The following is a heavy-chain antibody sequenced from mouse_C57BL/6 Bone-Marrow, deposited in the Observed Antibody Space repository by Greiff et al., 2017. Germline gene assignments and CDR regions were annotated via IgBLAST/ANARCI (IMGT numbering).Heavy chain of an antibody. CDR1: GYAFSSSW. Sequence: QVQLQQSGPELVKPGASVKISCKASGYAFSSSWMNWVKQRPGKGLEWIGRIYPGDGDTNYNGKFKGKATLTADKSSSTAYMQLSSLTSEDSAVYGCARGDTTVLDYWGQGTTLTVSS. J-gene: IGHJ2*01. V-gene: IGHV1-82*01. CDR2: IYPGDGDT. D-gene: IGHD1-1*01. CDR3: ARGDTTVLDY.